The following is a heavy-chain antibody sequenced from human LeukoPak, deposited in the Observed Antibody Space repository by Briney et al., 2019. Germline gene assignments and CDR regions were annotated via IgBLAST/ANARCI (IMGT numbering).Heavy chain of an antibody. Sequence: SETLSLTCTVSGGSTSGGNYYWGWIRRPPGKGLEWIGGISSSGNTYYNPSLKSRITISIDTSKNHFSLRLSSVTAADTAVYYCARLGAGPTYYDFWSGYSSFYFDYWGQGTLVTVSS. D-gene: IGHD3-3*01. CDR1: GGSTSGGNYY. CDR2: ISSSGNT. CDR3: ARLGAGPTYYDFWSGYSSFYFDY. J-gene: IGHJ4*02. V-gene: IGHV4-39*02.